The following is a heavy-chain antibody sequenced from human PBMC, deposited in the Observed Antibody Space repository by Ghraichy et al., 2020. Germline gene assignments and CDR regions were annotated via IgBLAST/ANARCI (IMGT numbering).Heavy chain of an antibody. CDR3: AHTYYDYVWGSYRYSPFDY. J-gene: IGHJ4*02. D-gene: IGHD3-16*02. CDR1: GFSLSTSGVG. CDR2: FYWNDDK. V-gene: IGHV2-5*01. Sequence: SGPTLVKPTQTLTLTCTFSGFSLSTSGVGVGWIRQPPGKALEWLALFYWNDDKRYSPSLKSRLTITKDTSKNQVVLTMTNMDPVDTATYYCAHTYYDYVWGSYRYSPFDYWGQGTLVTVSS.